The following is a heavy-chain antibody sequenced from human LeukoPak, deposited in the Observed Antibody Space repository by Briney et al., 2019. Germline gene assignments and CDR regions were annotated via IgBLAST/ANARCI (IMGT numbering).Heavy chain of an antibody. V-gene: IGHV4-38-2*01. CDR2: IYHSGST. CDR3: AQRVRGGNNWFDP. CDR1: GYSISSGYY. D-gene: IGHD1-1*01. Sequence: SETLSLTCAVSGYSISSGYYWGWIRQPPEKGLEWIGSIYHSGSTYYNPSLKSRVTISVDTSKNQFSLKLSSVTAADTAVYYCAQRVRGGNNWFDPWGQGTLVTVSS. J-gene: IGHJ5*02.